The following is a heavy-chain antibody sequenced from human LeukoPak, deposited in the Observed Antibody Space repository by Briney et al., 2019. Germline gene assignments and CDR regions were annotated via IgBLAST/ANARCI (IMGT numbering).Heavy chain of an antibody. CDR1: GGTFSTSS. V-gene: IGHV1-69*13. J-gene: IGHJ3*02. CDR2: INPIFGTG. Sequence: SVRVSCKAFGGTFSTSSISWVRQAPGQGLEWMGGINPIFGTGNYAQKFQGRVTITADVSTRTAFMDLSSLRSEDTAVYYCARDAPSETLMVSAFDIWGQGTMVTVSS. D-gene: IGHD3-10*01. CDR3: ARDAPSETLMVSAFDI.